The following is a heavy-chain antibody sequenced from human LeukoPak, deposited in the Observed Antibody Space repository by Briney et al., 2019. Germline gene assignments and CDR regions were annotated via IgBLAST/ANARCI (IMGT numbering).Heavy chain of an antibody. V-gene: IGHV5-51*01. CDR1: GYRFTNYW. CDR2: ISPGDSGI. CDR3: AAGGASAP. D-gene: IGHD3-16*01. Sequence: GESLKISCKGSGYRFTNYWIGWVRQMPGKGLEWMGVISPGDSGIRYSPSFQGQVTISVDKSISTAYLQWSSLKASDSAMYYCAAGGASAPWGQGTLVTGSS. J-gene: IGHJ5*02.